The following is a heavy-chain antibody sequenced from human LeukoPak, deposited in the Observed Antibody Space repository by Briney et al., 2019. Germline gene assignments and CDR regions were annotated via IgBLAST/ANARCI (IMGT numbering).Heavy chain of an antibody. V-gene: IGHV1-18*01. CDR3: ATNRRVRGYSGYDSAPNWFDP. D-gene: IGHD5-12*01. Sequence: ASVKVSCKASGYTFTSYGISWVRQAPGQGLEWVGWISGYNGHTDYAQKFQGRVTMTTDTSTSTAYMELRSLRSDDTAVYYCATNRRVRGYSGYDSAPNWFDPWGQGTLVTVSS. CDR1: GYTFTSYG. CDR2: ISGYNGHT. J-gene: IGHJ5*02.